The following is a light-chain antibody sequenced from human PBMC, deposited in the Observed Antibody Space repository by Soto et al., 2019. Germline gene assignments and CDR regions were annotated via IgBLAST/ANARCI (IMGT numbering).Light chain of an antibody. Sequence: EIVMTQSPATLSVSPWERATLSCRASQSVSSSYLARYQQKPGQAPRLLIYGASTGATSIPARSSGSGSGTELTLTISRLQSEDFAIYSCQKYNNWPLTCGGGTKVDIK. CDR1: QSVSSSY. CDR3: QKYNNWPLT. J-gene: IGKJ4*01. CDR2: GAS. V-gene: IGKV3-15*01.